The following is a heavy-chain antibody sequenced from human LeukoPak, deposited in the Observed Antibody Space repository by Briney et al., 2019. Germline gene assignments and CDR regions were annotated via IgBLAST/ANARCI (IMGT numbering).Heavy chain of an antibody. J-gene: IGHJ6*03. CDR3: ARGRVSTVTTVNYYYYMDV. CDR2: ISSSGSTM. V-gene: IGHV3-11*01. Sequence: GRSLRLSCAASGFTFGDYYMSWIRQAPGKGLEWVSYISSSGSTMFHAASVRGRFTISRDNAKNSLYLQVNNLRAEDTAVYYCARGRVSTVTTVNYYYYMDVWGKGTTVTVSS. D-gene: IGHD4-11*01. CDR1: GFTFGDYY.